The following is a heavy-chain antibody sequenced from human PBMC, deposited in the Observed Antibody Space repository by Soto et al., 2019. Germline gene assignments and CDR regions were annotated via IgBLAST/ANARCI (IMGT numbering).Heavy chain of an antibody. V-gene: IGHV4-59*12. D-gene: IGHD6-13*01. Sequence: SETLSLTCTVSGGSISSYYWSWIRQPPGKGLEWIGYIYFSGGTNYNPSLKSRVTISVDTSRNQFSLKLSSVTAADTAVYYCARESRSWYGSIWDYWGQGTLVTV. CDR2: IYFSGGT. CDR1: GGSISSYY. CDR3: ARESRSWYGSIWDY. J-gene: IGHJ4*02.